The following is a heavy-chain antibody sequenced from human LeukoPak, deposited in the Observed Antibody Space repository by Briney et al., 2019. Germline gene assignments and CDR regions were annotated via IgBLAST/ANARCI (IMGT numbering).Heavy chain of an antibody. D-gene: IGHD6-19*01. CDR3: ARDIGSGWYWIGGNY. Sequence: ASVKVSCKASGYTFTDYYMHWVRQAPGQGLGWMGWIAPNSGDTNYAQKFQGRVTMTRDTSISTAHMELSRLKSDDTAVYYCARDIGSGWYWIGGNYWGQGTLVTVFS. CDR1: GYTFTDYY. J-gene: IGHJ4*02. CDR2: IAPNSGDT. V-gene: IGHV1-2*02.